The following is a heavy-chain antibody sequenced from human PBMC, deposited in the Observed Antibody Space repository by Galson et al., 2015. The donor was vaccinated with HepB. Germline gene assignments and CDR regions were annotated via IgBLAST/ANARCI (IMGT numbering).Heavy chain of an antibody. CDR1: GFTFSDYY. CDR2: ISHSGSTI. CDR3: ARISGIKHWLVPWGWFDP. Sequence: SLRLSCAASGFTFSDYYMSWIRQAPGKGLEWVSYISHSGSTIHYADSVKGRFTISRDNAKNSLSLQMNSLRAEDTALYYCARISGIKHWLVPWGWFDPWGQGTLVTVSS. J-gene: IGHJ5*02. V-gene: IGHV3-11*01. D-gene: IGHD6-19*01.